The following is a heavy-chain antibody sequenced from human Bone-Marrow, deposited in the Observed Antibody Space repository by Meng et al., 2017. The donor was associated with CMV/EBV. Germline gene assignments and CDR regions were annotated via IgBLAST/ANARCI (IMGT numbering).Heavy chain of an antibody. V-gene: IGHV4-59*01. CDR2: IYYSGST. Sequence: GSRRLSCTVSGGSISSYYWSWIRQLPGKGLEWIGYIYYSGSTNYNPSLKSRVTISVDTSKNQFSLKLSSVTAADTAVYYCARAGYDFWSGYSLHGLMDVWGQGTTVTVSS. D-gene: IGHD3-3*01. CDR1: GGSISSYY. CDR3: ARAGYDFWSGYSLHGLMDV. J-gene: IGHJ6*02.